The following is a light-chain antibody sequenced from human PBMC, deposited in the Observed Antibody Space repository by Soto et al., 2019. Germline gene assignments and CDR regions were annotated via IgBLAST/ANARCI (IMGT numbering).Light chain of an antibody. J-gene: IGKJ4*01. V-gene: IGKV1-6*01. CDR3: LQDYNYLT. CDR1: QSISSY. CDR2: AAS. Sequence: IQMTQSPSSLSASVGDRVTITCGASQSISSYLNWYQQKPGKAPKLLIYAASILQSGVPSRFSGSGSGTDFTLTISSLQPEDFATYYCLQDYNYLTFGGGTKVDIK.